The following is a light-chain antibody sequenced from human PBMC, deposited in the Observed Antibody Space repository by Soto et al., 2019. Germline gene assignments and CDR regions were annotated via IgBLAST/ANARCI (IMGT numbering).Light chain of an antibody. CDR2: AAS. CDR3: QQYGRT. Sequence: EVVLTQSPGTLSLSPGETATLSCRASQTISTNYLAWYQQKPGQAPRLLLYAASNRLTGIPDRFSGSGSGTDFTLTISRLEPEEFALYYCQQYGRTFGQGTRLEIK. V-gene: IGKV3-20*01. CDR1: QTISTNY. J-gene: IGKJ5*01.